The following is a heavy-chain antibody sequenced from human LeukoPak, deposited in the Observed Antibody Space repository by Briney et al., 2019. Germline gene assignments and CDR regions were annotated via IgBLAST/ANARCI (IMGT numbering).Heavy chain of an antibody. CDR2: IYHSGST. V-gene: IGHV4-30-2*01. J-gene: IGHJ4*02. Sequence: LRLSCAASGFTFDDYAMHWVRQAPGKGLEWIGYIYHSGSTYYNPSLKSRVTISVDRSKNQFSLKLSSVTAADTAVYYCARDAIAAAGHFDYWGQGTLVTVSS. D-gene: IGHD6-13*01. CDR1: GFTFDDYA. CDR3: ARDAIAAAGHFDY.